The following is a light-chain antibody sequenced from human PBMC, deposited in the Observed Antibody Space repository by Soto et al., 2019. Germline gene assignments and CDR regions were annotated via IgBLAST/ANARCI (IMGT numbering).Light chain of an antibody. CDR2: DAS. Sequence: IRLTQSPATLCLSTGEGGTLACRASQSVSSYLAWYQQKPGKAPRLLIYDASNRATGIPARLSGSGSGTDFTLTIRSLEPEDFAVYYCQQRSKWVTFGRGTKVDIK. CDR1: QSVSSY. CDR3: QQRSKWVT. J-gene: IGKJ4*01. V-gene: IGKV3-11*01.